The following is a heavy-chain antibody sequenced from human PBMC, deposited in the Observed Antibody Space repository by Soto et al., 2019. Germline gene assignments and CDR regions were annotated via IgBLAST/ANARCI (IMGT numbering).Heavy chain of an antibody. Sequence: PSENLPLTYTVSAGSISTDQSRWIRQPPGKGLEWIGYIYYSGSTNYNPSLKSRVTISVDTSKNQLSLKLSSVTAADTAVYYCASLVRGVGGNWFDPWGQGTLVTVSS. CDR2: IYYSGST. CDR3: ASLVRGVGGNWFDP. J-gene: IGHJ5*02. V-gene: IGHV4-59*01. D-gene: IGHD3-10*02. CDR1: AGSISTDQ.